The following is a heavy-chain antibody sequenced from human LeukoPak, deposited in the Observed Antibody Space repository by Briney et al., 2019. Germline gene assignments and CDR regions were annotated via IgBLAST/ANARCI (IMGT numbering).Heavy chain of an antibody. CDR2: VNHSGST. J-gene: IGHJ4*02. CDR3: ARENDIVATTSPYGY. D-gene: IGHD5-12*01. CDR1: GGSFSGYY. V-gene: IGHV4-34*01. Sequence: SETLSLTCAVYGGSFSGYYWSWIRQPPGKGLEWIGEVNHSGSTKYNPSLKSRVTISVDTSKNQFSLKLTSVTAADTAVYYCARENDIVATTSPYGYWGQGTLVTVSS.